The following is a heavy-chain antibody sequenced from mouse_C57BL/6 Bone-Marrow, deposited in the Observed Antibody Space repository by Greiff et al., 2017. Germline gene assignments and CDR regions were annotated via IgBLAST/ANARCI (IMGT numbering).Heavy chain of an antibody. CDR1: GYTFTSYW. CDR3: ARVWSYAMDY. J-gene: IGHJ4*01. Sequence: QVQLQKSGAEPVKPGASVKLPCKASGYTFTSYWMHWVKQRPGRGLEWIGRIDPNSGGTKYNEKFKSKATLTVDKPSSTAYRQLSSLTSEDSAVYYCARVWSYAMDYWGQGTSVTVSS. CDR2: IDPNSGGT. V-gene: IGHV1-72*01.